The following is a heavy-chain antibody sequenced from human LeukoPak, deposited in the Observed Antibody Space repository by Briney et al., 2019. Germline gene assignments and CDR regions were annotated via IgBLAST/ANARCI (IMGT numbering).Heavy chain of an antibody. J-gene: IGHJ4*02. Sequence: GGSLRLSCAASGFTFSRYGMHWVRQAPGKGLEWVAVIWYDGSNKYYADSVKGRFTISRDNSKNTLYLQMNSLRAEDTAVYYCARDTGSYQMYYFDYWGQGTLVTVSS. CDR1: GFTFSRYG. V-gene: IGHV3-33*01. CDR3: ARDTGSYQMYYFDY. D-gene: IGHD1-26*01. CDR2: IWYDGSNK.